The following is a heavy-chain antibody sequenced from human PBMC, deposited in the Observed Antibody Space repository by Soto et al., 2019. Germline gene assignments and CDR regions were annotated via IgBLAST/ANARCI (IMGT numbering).Heavy chain of an antibody. J-gene: IGHJ6*02. CDR3: AKDGPRYCSCTRCHALYYYYGMEG. V-gene: IGHV3-23*01. D-gene: IGHD2-2*01. CDR1: GFTFSSYA. Sequence: GGSLRLSCAASGFTFSSYAMSWVRQAPGKGLEWVSAISGSGGSTYYADSVKGRFTISRDNSKNTLYLQMNSLRAEDTAVYYCAKDGPRYCSCTRCHALYYYYGMEGWGQGTTVTVSS. CDR2: ISGSGGST.